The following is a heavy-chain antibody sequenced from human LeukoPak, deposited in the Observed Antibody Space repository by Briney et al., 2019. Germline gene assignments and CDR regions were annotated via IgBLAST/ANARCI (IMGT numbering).Heavy chain of an antibody. CDR3: ARHLAPSSGYLTLDY. Sequence: PSETLSLTCTVSGGSISSGSYYWSWIRQPAGKGLEWIGRIYTSGSTNYNPPLKSRVTISVDTSKNQFSLKLSSVTAADTAVYYCARHLAPSSGYLTLDYWGQGTLVTVSS. J-gene: IGHJ4*02. D-gene: IGHD3-22*01. CDR1: GGSISSGSYY. V-gene: IGHV4-61*02. CDR2: IYTSGST.